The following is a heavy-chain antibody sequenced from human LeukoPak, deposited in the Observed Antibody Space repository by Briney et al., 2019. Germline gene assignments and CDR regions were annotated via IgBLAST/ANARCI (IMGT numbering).Heavy chain of an antibody. J-gene: IGHJ4*02. D-gene: IGHD6-19*01. CDR3: AKGTYSSGWYYFDY. V-gene: IGHV3-9*01. CDR2: ITWNSGNI. CDR1: GFTFDDYA. Sequence: GGSLRLSCAASGFTFDDYAMQWVRHAPGKGLEWVSGITWNSGNIGYADSVKGRFSISRDNAKNSLFLQMNSLRAEDTAFYYCAKGTYSSGWYYFDYWGQGTLVTVSS.